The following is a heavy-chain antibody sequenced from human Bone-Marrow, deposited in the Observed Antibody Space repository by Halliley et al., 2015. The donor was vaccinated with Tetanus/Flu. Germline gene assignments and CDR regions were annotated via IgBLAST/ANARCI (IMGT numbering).Heavy chain of an antibody. Sequence: QLVQSGAEVKTPGESLKISCKGSGYTFTNYWIGWVRQMPGKGLEWMGIIYPGDSDTRYSPSFQGQVTVSADKSISTAYLQWSSLKASATAMYYCARSLRDYHPFFFDFWGPGTLVTVSS. CDR3: ARSLRDYHPFFFDF. D-gene: IGHD3-16*01. CDR1: GYTFTNYW. J-gene: IGHJ4*02. V-gene: IGHV5-51*03. CDR2: IYPGDSDT.